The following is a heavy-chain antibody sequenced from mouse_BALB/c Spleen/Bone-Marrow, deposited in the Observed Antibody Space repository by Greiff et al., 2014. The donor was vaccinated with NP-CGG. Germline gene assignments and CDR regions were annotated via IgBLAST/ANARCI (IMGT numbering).Heavy chain of an antibody. V-gene: IGHV1S81*02. CDR3: ARSGYDGFAY. Sequence: QVQLQQSGAELVKPGASVKLSCKASGYTFTSYWMHWVKQRPGRGLEWIGEINPSNGRTNYNEKFKSKATLTVDKSSSTAYMQLSSLTSEDSAVYYCARSGYDGFAYWGHGTLVTVSA. J-gene: IGHJ3*01. CDR1: GYTFTSYW. CDR2: INPSNGRT. D-gene: IGHD2-2*01.